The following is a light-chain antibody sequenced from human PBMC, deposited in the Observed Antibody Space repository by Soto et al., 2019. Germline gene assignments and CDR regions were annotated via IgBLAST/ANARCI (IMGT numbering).Light chain of an antibody. CDR1: QAINSY. CDR3: QQLHSYPYT. Sequence: DIPLTQSPSFLSASVGDRVTITCRASQAINSYLTWYQQKPGKAPNLLIYVASSLQSGVPSRFSGSGSGTEFTLSISSLQPEDFATYYCQQLHSYPYTFGQGTKLEIK. CDR2: VAS. J-gene: IGKJ2*01. V-gene: IGKV1-9*01.